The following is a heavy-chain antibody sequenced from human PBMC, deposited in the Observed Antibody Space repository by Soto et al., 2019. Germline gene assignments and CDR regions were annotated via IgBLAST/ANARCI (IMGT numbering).Heavy chain of an antibody. Sequence: QVLLVESGGGVAQPGRSLRLSCAASGFDFRSYAMHWVRQSPGKGPEWVAITSDDGDIQYYADSVKGRFSISRDNSKNTLYLQMTSLRTEDAAVNFCGRAVDAAMDPLDYWGQGTLVTVSS. CDR1: GFDFRSYA. D-gene: IGHD5-18*01. CDR2: TSDDGDIQ. CDR3: GRAVDAAMDPLDY. J-gene: IGHJ4*02. V-gene: IGHV3-30-3*01.